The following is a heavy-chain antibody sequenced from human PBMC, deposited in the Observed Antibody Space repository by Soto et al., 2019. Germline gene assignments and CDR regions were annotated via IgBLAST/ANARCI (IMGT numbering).Heavy chain of an antibody. CDR3: AREGIYYDILTGYYRFYAFDI. CDR2: IYYSGST. D-gene: IGHD3-9*01. J-gene: IGHJ3*02. Sequence: QVQLQESGPGLVKPSQTLSLTCTVSGGSISSGGYYWSWIRQHPGKGLEWIGYIYYSGSTYYNPSLKSRVTISVDTSKTSFSLKLSSVTAADTAVYYCAREGIYYDILTGYYRFYAFDIWCQGTMVTVSS. CDR1: GGSISSGGYY. V-gene: IGHV4-31*03.